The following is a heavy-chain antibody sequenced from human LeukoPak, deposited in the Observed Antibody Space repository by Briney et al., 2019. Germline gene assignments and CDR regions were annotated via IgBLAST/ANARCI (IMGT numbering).Heavy chain of an antibody. CDR1: GFTFSSYG. V-gene: IGHV3-30*18. Sequence: PGRSLRLSCAASGFTFSSYGMHWVRQAPGKGLEWVAVISYDGSNKYYADSVKGRFTTSRDNSKNTLYLQINSLRTEDTAVYYCAKDRSPTMVRGVMLAFDYWGQGTLVTVSS. CDR2: ISYDGSNK. CDR3: AKDRSPTMVRGVMLAFDY. D-gene: IGHD3-10*01. J-gene: IGHJ4*02.